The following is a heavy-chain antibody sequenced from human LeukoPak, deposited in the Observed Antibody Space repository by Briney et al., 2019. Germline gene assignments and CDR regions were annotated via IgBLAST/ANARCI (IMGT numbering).Heavy chain of an antibody. V-gene: IGHV3-21*01. CDR3: ARYFSQMTTNSDAFDI. CDR1: GFTFSSYT. Sequence: GRSLRLSCAASGFTFSSYTMNWVRQAPGKGLEWVSSIRSGGGDKNYADSLKGRFTISRDNAKNSLYLQMNSLRAEDTAVYYCARYFSQMTTNSDAFDIWGQGTMVTVSS. CDR2: IRSGGGDK. D-gene: IGHD5-24*01. J-gene: IGHJ3*02.